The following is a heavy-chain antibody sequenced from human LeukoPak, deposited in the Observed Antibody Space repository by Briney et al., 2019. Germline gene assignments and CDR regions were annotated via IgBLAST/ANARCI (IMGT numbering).Heavy chain of an antibody. CDR2: INHSGST. D-gene: IGHD6-13*01. Sequence: KPSETLSLTCAVYGGSFSGYYWSWIRQPPGKGLEWIGEINHSGSTNYNPSLKSRVTISVDTSKNQFSLKLSAVTAADTAVYYCAAGRIAAAGFDYWGQGTLVTVSS. CDR3: AAGRIAAAGFDY. V-gene: IGHV4-34*01. CDR1: GGSFSGYY. J-gene: IGHJ4*02.